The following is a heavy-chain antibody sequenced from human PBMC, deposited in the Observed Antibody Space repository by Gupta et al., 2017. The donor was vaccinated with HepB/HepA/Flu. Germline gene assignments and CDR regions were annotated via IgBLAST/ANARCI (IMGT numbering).Heavy chain of an antibody. J-gene: IGHJ3*02. CDR1: GFTFSSYA. Sequence: EVQLLESGGALVQPGGSLRLSCAASGFTFSSYAMNWVRQVPGKGLEWVSTINNGGGSTYYADSVKGRFTISRDNSKNTLYLQMNSLRADDTAVYYCAKDRSTYGALDIWGQGTMVTVSS. CDR2: INNGGGST. CDR3: AKDRSTYGALDI. V-gene: IGHV3-23*01. D-gene: IGHD4-17*01.